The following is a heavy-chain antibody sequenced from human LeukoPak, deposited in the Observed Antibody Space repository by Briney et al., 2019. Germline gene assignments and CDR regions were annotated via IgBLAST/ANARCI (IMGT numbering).Heavy chain of an antibody. D-gene: IGHD2/OR15-2a*01. Sequence: SVKVSCKASGGTFSSYAISWVRQAPGQGLEWMGGIIPIFGTANYAQKFQGRVTITTDESTSTAYMELSSLRSEDTAVYYCARGREYYRSSVLPYNWFDPWGQGTPVTVSS. CDR1: GGTFSSYA. CDR2: IIPIFGTA. V-gene: IGHV1-69*05. J-gene: IGHJ5*02. CDR3: ARGREYYRSSVLPYNWFDP.